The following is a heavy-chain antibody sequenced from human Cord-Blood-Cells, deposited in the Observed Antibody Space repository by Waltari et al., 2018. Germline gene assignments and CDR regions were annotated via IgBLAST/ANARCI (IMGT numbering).Heavy chain of an antibody. CDR3: ARGIPDY. CDR2: INHSGST. CDR1: GCSYRGSY. J-gene: IGHJ4*02. Sequence: QVQLQQWGAGLLTPSATLSPTCAVYGCSYRGSYWSWIRQPPGKGLEWIGEINHSGSTNCNPSLKSRVTISVDTSKNQFSLKLSSVTAADTAVYYCARGIPDYWGQGTLVTVSS. V-gene: IGHV4-34*01.